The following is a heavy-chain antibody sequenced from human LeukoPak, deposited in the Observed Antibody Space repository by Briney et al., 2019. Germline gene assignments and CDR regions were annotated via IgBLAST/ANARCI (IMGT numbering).Heavy chain of an antibody. CDR2: IYYGSVFYSVST. Sequence: ESLRLSCAASGFTFSSYSMNWVRQAPGKGLEWIGSIYYGSVFYSVSTYYNPSLKSRVTMSGDTSKNQFSLKLSSVTAADTAAYYCARLGYCSGGSCYYYYYMDVWGKGTTVTVSS. J-gene: IGHJ6*03. CDR1: GFTFSSYS. V-gene: IGHV4-39*07. D-gene: IGHD2-15*01. CDR3: ARLGYCSGGSCYYYYYMDV.